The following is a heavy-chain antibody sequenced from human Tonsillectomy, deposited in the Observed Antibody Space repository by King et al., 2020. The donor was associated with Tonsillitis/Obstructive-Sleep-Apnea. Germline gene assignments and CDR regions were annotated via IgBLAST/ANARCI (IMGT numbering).Heavy chain of an antibody. D-gene: IGHD2-2*01. CDR2: IIPVFGTA. V-gene: IGHV1-69*01. J-gene: IGHJ3*01. CDR3: ARGNSGPTIGNAFDV. CDR1: GGSFSIHA. Sequence: QLVQSGAEVKKPGSSVKVSCKTSGGSFSIHAINWVRQAPGQGLEWIGGIIPVFGTANYAQKLQGRVTIIADESSTTAYMELSSLQPDDSAMYYCARGNSGPTIGNAFDVWGQGTLVTVSS.